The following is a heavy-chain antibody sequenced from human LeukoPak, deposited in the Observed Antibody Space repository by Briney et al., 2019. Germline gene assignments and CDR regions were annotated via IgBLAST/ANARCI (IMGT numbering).Heavy chain of an antibody. CDR1: GGTFSSYA. V-gene: IGHV1-69*05. D-gene: IGHD1-1*01. CDR3: ASNPPNTGDFYY. J-gene: IGHJ4*02. Sequence: SVKVSCKASGGTFSSYAISWVRRAPGQGLEWMGGIIPIFGTANYAQKFQGRVSMTRDIFKSTAYMELSSLRSEDTAIYYCASNPPNTGDFYYWGLGTLVTVSS. CDR2: IIPIFGTA.